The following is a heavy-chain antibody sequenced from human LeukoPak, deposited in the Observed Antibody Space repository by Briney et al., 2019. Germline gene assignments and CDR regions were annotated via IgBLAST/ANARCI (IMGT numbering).Heavy chain of an antibody. Sequence: PGGSLRLSCAASGFTVSSNYMSWVRQAPGKGLEWVSVIYSGGSTYYADSVKGRFTISRDNSKNTLYLQMNGLRAEDTAVYYCAKDPRPPPSYYYGSGSYYANWGQGTLVTVSS. J-gene: IGHJ4*02. CDR1: GFTVSSNY. V-gene: IGHV3-53*01. CDR2: IYSGGST. CDR3: AKDPRPPPSYYYGSGSYYAN. D-gene: IGHD3-10*01.